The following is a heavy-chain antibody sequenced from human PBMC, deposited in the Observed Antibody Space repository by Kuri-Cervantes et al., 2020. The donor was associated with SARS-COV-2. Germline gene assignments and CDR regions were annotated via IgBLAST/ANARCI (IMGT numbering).Heavy chain of an antibody. Sequence: GEYPKISCGASGFTFSSFSINWVRQAPGKGLELVSSISCSTSYIYYDDSVKGRFTISRDNAKNLLYLQMNSLRAEDTAIYSCARDRSSNWFSTRVAFDIWGQGTMVT. D-gene: IGHD6-13*01. CDR3: ARDRSSNWFSTRVAFDI. CDR2: ISCSTSYI. CDR1: GFTFSSFS. V-gene: IGHV3-21*01. J-gene: IGHJ3*02.